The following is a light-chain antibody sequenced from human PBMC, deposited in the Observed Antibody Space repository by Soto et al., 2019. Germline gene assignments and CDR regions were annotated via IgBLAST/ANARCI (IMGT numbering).Light chain of an antibody. Sequence: EIVMTQSQATLSVSPGESATLSCRASQSVSNNLTWYQQKPGQPPRLLIYGASTRATGVPGRFSGSGSGTEFTLTIRSLQSEEVAVYYCQQYNDWWTFGQGTKVELK. CDR3: QQYNDWWT. J-gene: IGKJ1*01. V-gene: IGKV3-15*01. CDR2: GAS. CDR1: QSVSNN.